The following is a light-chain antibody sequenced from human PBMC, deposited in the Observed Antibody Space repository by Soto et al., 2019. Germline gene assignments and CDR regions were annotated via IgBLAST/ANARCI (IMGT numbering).Light chain of an antibody. CDR3: QQYGDSPIT. CDR2: GAS. J-gene: IGKJ5*01. V-gene: IGKV3-20*01. CDR1: QSVSSSY. Sequence: EVVLTQSPGTLSLSPGERATLSYTASQSVSSSYLAWYQQKPGQAPRLXIYGASSRATGVPDRVSGNGSGTDFTLTITRLEPEDFALYYCQQYGDSPITFGQGTRLEI.